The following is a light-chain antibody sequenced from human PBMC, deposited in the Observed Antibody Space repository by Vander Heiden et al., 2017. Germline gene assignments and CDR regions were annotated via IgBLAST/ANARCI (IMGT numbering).Light chain of an antibody. Sequence: SSEFTQPHSVSVPPGQAPTIPRSGKNLGDKFVSWYQHKSGQSPVLVMYQDGRRPSGIPDRFAASHSGDTATLTIGDIQAMDEADYYCQAWDSSVLYVFGSGTKVTVL. CDR2: QDG. J-gene: IGLJ1*01. CDR3: QAWDSSVLYV. V-gene: IGLV3-1*01. CDR1: NLGDKF.